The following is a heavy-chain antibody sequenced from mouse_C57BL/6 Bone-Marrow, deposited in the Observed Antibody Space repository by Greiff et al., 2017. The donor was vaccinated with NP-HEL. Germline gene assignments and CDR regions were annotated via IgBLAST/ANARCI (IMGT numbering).Heavy chain of an antibody. V-gene: IGHV5-6*01. CDR1: GFTFSSYG. J-gene: IGHJ2*01. CDR3: ARQGEGDY. CDR2: ISSGGSYT. Sequence: VQLQQSGGDLVKPGGSLKLSCAASGFTFSSYGMSWVRQTPDKRLEWVATISSGGSYTYYPDSVKGRFTISRDNAKNTLYLQMSSLKSEDTAMYYCARQGEGDYWGQGTTLTVSS.